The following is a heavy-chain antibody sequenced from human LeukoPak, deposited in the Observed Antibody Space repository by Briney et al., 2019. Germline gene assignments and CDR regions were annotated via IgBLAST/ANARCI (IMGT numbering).Heavy chain of an antibody. CDR3: AKDGVPSWNYGYSHYYYMDV. J-gene: IGHJ6*03. CDR1: GFTFSSYG. Sequence: PGGSLRLSCAASGFTFSSYGMHWVRQAPGKGLEWVAFIRYDGSNKYYADSVKGRFTISRDNSKNTLYLQMNSLRAEDTAVYYCAKDGVPSWNYGYSHYYYMDVWGKGTTVTVSS. V-gene: IGHV3-30*02. CDR2: IRYDGSNK. D-gene: IGHD1-7*01.